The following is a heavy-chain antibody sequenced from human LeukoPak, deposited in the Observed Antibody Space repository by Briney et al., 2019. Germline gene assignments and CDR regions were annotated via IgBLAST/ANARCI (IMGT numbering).Heavy chain of an antibody. CDR3: ARGLSVTTNRYFDY. V-gene: IGHV4-59*01. J-gene: IGHJ4*02. CDR2: IYYSGST. Sequence: KSSQTLSLTCTVSGGSISSYYWSWIRQPPGKGQEWIGYIYYSGSTKNNPSLKSRVTISVDTSKNQFSLKLSSVTAADTAVYYCARGLSVTTNRYFDYWGQGTLVTVSS. CDR1: GGSISSYY. D-gene: IGHD4-17*01.